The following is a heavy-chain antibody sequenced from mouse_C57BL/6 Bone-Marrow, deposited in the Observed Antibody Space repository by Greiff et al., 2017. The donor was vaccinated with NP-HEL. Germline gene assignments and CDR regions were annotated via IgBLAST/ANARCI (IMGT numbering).Heavy chain of an antibody. CDR2: IDPSDSET. D-gene: IGHD4-1*01. CDR3: ARRVLGRDYFDY. V-gene: IGHV1-52*01. Sequence: QVQLQQPGAELVRPGSSVKLSCKASGYTFTSYWMHWVKQRPIQGLEWIGNIDPSDSETHYNQKFKDKDTLTVDKSSSTAYMQLSSLPSEDSAVYYCARRVLGRDYFDYWGQGTTLTVSS. J-gene: IGHJ2*01. CDR1: GYTFTSYW.